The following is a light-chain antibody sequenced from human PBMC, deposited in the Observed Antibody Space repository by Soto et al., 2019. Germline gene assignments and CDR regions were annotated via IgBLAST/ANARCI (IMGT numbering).Light chain of an antibody. V-gene: IGLV1-36*01. CDR3: SAWDDNLNVVL. CDR1: SSNIGNNA. J-gene: IGLJ2*01. CDR2: FDD. Sequence: QSVLTQPPSVSEAPRQRVAISCSGSSSNIGNNAVNWYQQVPGKAPKLLIYFDDLLSSGVSDRFSGSKSGTSASLVISGLQSEDEADYYCSAWDDNLNVVLFGGGTKVTVL.